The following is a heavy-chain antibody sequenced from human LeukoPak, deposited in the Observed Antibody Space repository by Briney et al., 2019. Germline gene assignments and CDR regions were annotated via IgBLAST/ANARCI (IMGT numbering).Heavy chain of an antibody. CDR3: ARADPFFDSSGYHYAFDI. J-gene: IGHJ3*02. D-gene: IGHD3-22*01. Sequence: GASVKVSCKASGYTFTGYYIHWVRQAPGQGLEWMGWINPNSGGTNYAQKFQGRVTMTRDTSISTAYMELSRLRSDDTAVYYCARADPFFDSSGYHYAFDIWGQGTMVTVSS. V-gene: IGHV1-2*02. CDR2: INPNSGGT. CDR1: GYTFTGYY.